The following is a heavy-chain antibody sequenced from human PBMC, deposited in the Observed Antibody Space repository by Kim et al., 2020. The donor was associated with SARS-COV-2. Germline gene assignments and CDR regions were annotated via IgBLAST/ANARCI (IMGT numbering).Heavy chain of an antibody. D-gene: IGHD1-26*01. J-gene: IGHJ3*02. Sequence: GGSLRLSCAASGFTFADYAMHWVRQAPGKGLEWVSGISWNSDTIGYADSVKGRFTISRDNAKNSLYLQMKSLRAEDTALYYCAKEGLEVGATSGAFHIWGQGTMVTVSS. CDR2: ISWNSDTI. V-gene: IGHV3-9*01. CDR3: AKEGLEVGATSGAFHI. CDR1: GFTFADYA.